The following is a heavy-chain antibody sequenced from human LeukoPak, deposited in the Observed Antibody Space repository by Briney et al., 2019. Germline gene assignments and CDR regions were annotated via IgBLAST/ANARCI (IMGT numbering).Heavy chain of an antibody. D-gene: IGHD1-1*01. Sequence: PSETLSLTCTVSGGSISSSSYYWGWIRQPPGKGLEWIGSIHYSGSTYYNPSLKSRVTISVDTSKNQFSLKLSSVTAADTAVYYCARGPGMRFRRYYFDYWGQGTLVTVSS. CDR3: ARGPGMRFRRYYFDY. CDR2: IHYSGST. V-gene: IGHV4-39*01. J-gene: IGHJ4*02. CDR1: GGSISSSSYY.